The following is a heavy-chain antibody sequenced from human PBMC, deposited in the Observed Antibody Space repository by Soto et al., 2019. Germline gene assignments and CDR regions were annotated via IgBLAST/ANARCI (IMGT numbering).Heavy chain of an antibody. CDR2: IIPILGTA. Sequence: QVQLVQSGAEVQKPGSSVKVSCKASGGTFSSYAISWVRQAPGQGLEWMGGIIPILGTANYAQKFQGRVTITADESTSTAYKELSSLRSEDTAVYYCATVVTAIFTNPYFDYWGQGTLVTVSS. J-gene: IGHJ4*02. V-gene: IGHV1-69*12. D-gene: IGHD2-21*02. CDR1: GGTFSSYA. CDR3: ATVVTAIFTNPYFDY.